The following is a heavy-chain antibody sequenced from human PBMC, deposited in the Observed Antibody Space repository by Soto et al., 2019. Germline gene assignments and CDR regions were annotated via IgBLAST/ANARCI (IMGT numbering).Heavy chain of an antibody. V-gene: IGHV1-18*01. CDR2: IYSKAGTI. J-gene: IGHJ4*02. CDR3: ARDIGFDIDY. D-gene: IGHD5-12*01. Sequence: QVQLGQSGAEVQKPGASVKVSCKTSGYTFNDFGITWVRQAPGLGLEWMGWIYSKAGTINFAPKFQGRVIMTTDTSTSTAYMELTSLTVDTSALYCGARDIGFDIDYWGQGTLVTVSS. CDR1: GYTFNDFG.